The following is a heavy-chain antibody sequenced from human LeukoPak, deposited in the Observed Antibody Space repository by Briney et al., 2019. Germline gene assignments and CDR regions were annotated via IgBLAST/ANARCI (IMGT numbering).Heavy chain of an antibody. CDR1: GFTFRSYA. CDR3: ARDWEFTGSYYYSGMDV. J-gene: IGHJ6*02. Sequence: GGSLRLSCATSGFTFRSYAMIWVRQAPERGLQWVSGISGSGTYYADFAKGRFTISRDNAKNSLYLQMNSLRAKDTAVYYCARDWEFTGSYYYSGMDVWGQGTTVTVSS. CDR2: ISGSGT. V-gene: IGHV3-23*01. D-gene: IGHD3-10*01.